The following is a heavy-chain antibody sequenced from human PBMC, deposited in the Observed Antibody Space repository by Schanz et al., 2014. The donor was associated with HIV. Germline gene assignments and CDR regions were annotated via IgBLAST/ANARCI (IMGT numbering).Heavy chain of an antibody. Sequence: QLQVVESGGGVVQPGRSLRLSCAASGFTFSSYGIHWVRQAPGKGLEWVALIWYDGSKKYYADSVKGRFTISRDNSKNALFLQMNSLRAEDTAVYYCARDREIGQHYYYDNSGHSMDVWGQGTTVSVS. CDR1: GFTFSSYG. CDR3: ARDREIGQHYYYDNSGHSMDV. J-gene: IGHJ6*02. V-gene: IGHV3-33*01. D-gene: IGHD3-22*01. CDR2: IWYDGSKK.